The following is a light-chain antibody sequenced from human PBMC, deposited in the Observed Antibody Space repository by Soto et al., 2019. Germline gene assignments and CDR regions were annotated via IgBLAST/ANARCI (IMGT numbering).Light chain of an antibody. Sequence: DIVLTQSPGTLSLSPEERATLSCRASQIISSTYLGWYQQKPGQAPRLLIYGASSRATGIPDRFSGSGSGTDFTLTISRLEPEDFAVYYCQHYGTSLYTFGQGTKLEI. CDR3: QHYGTSLYT. J-gene: IGKJ2*01. CDR1: QIISSTY. CDR2: GAS. V-gene: IGKV3-20*01.